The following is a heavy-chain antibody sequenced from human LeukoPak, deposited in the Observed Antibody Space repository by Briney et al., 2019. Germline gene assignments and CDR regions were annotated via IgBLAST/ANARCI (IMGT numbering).Heavy chain of an antibody. D-gene: IGHD3-22*01. CDR2: LSGSGGST. Sequence: LPGGSLRLSCAASGFTFSSYAMSGVPQAPGKGLEWVSALSGSGGSTYYADSVKGRFTISRDNSKNTLYLQMNSLRAEDTAVYYCAKTSYYYDSSGYYGDFDYWGQGTLVTVSS. CDR3: AKTSYYYDSSGYYGDFDY. V-gene: IGHV3-23*01. J-gene: IGHJ4*02. CDR1: GFTFSSYA.